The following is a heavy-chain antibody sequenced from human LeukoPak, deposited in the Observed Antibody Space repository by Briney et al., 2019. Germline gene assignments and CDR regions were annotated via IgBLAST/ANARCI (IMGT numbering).Heavy chain of an antibody. Sequence: SETLSLTCAVYGGSFSGYYWSWIRQPPGKGLEWIGEINHSGSTNYNPSLKSRVTISVDTSKNQFSLKLSSVTAADTAVYYCARGHLRWFGELFPPNNWFDPWGQGTLVTVSS. J-gene: IGHJ5*02. D-gene: IGHD3-10*01. V-gene: IGHV4-34*01. CDR2: INHSGST. CDR1: GGSFSGYY. CDR3: ARGHLRWFGELFPPNNWFDP.